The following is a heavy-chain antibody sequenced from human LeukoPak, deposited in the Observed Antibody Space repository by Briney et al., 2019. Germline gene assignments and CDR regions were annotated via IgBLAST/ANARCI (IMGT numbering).Heavy chain of an antibody. CDR1: GFTFSDYY. Sequence: GGSLRLSCAASGFTFSDYYMSWIRQAPGKGLEWVSYISSSGSTIYYADSVKGRFTISRDNAKNSLYLQMNSLRAEDTAVYNCAREECSGGSCYIDYWGQGTLVTVSS. D-gene: IGHD2-15*01. CDR3: AREECSGGSCYIDY. CDR2: ISSSGSTI. J-gene: IGHJ4*02. V-gene: IGHV3-11*04.